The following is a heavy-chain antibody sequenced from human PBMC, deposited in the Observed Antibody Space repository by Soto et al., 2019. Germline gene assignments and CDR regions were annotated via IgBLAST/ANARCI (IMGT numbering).Heavy chain of an antibody. CDR2: VHPSGST. CDR1: SASLGDHY. V-gene: IGHV4-34*01. Sequence: PSETLSLTCAVFSASLGDHYWAWIRQSPDKGLEWIGEVHPSGSTDYNPSLKSRLTLSLDTSKNQFSLKVTSVTAADTAVYYCARINKGYGTDSWGQGTLVTVSS. D-gene: IGHD5-18*01. J-gene: IGHJ4*02. CDR3: ARINKGYGTDS.